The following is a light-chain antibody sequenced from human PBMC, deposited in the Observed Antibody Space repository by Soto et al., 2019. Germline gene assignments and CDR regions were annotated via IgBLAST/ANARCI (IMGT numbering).Light chain of an antibody. CDR2: RDS. Sequence: SYELTQPLSVSVALGQTARITCGGNNIGSKNVHWYQQKPGQAPVLVIYRDSNRPSGIPERFSVSNSGNTATLTSSRAQAGDEADYYCQVWDSSSVVFGGGTKLTVL. CDR1: NIGSKN. V-gene: IGLV3-9*01. J-gene: IGLJ2*01. CDR3: QVWDSSSVV.